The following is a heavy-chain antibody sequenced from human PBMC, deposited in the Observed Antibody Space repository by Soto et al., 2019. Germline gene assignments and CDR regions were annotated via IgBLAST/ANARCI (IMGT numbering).Heavy chain of an antibody. V-gene: IGHV1-69*01. D-gene: IGHD1-26*01. CDR2: IIPIFGTA. Sequence: QVQLVQSGAEVKKPGSSVKVSCKASGGTFSSYSINWVRQAPGQGLEWMGEIIPIFGTANYAQKFQGGVTITADESTSTAYMALSSLRSEDTAVYYCARDGGRHSGGIDYWGQGTLVTVSS. J-gene: IGHJ4*02. CDR3: ARDGGRHSGGIDY. CDR1: GGTFSSYS.